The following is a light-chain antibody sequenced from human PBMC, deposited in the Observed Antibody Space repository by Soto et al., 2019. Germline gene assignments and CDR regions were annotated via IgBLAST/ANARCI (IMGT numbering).Light chain of an antibody. Sequence: DIQLTHSPSTLAASVGDRVTIPCRSSQSISDWLAWYQQKPGKAPELLISDASTLTPGVPSRFSGSGSGTEFTLIISSVQPDDVATYFCQEYKTYAFGPGTKVDIK. J-gene: IGKJ2*01. V-gene: IGKV1-5*01. CDR1: QSISDW. CDR3: QEYKTYA. CDR2: DAS.